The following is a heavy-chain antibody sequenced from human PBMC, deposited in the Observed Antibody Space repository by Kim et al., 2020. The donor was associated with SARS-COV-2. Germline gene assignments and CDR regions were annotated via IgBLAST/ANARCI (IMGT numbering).Heavy chain of an antibody. CDR3: TRVHGTTLAFWDAFD. J-gene: IGHJ3*02. CDR1: GFIFSGSA. CDR2: IRSKANSYAK. V-gene: IGHV3-73*01. D-gene: IGHD1-1*01. Sequence: GGSLRLSCAASGFIFSGSAMHWVRQASGKGLEWVGRIRSKANSYAKAYAASVKCRFTISRDDSKTTTYLHMNSLKTEDTAVYYCTRVHGTTLAFWDAFD.